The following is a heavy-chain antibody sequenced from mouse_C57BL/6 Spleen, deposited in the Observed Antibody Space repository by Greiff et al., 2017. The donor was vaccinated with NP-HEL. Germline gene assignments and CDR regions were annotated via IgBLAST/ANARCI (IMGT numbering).Heavy chain of an antibody. CDR2: IYPGDGDT. CDR1: GYAFSSSW. Sequence: QVQLQQSGPELVKPGASVKISCKASGYAFSSSWMNWVKQRPGKGLEWIGRIYPGDGDTNSNGKFKGKATLTADKSSSTAYMQLSSLTSEDSAVYFCARSGAVVAFDYWGQGTTLTVSS. D-gene: IGHD1-1*01. J-gene: IGHJ2*01. V-gene: IGHV1-82*01. CDR3: ARSGAVVAFDY.